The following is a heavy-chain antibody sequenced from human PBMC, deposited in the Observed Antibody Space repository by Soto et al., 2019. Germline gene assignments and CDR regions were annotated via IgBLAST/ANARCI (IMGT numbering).Heavy chain of an antibody. CDR1: GFTFSNYA. CDR2: ISGSGGRS. D-gene: IGHD3-16*01. V-gene: IGHV3-23*01. Sequence: EVQLLDSGGGLVQPGGSLRLSCAASGFTFSNYAMTWVRQGPGKGLEWVSGISGSGGRSYYADSVKGRFTISRDNSKRTLYLQMNSLRAEDTAGYYCAKAYFVWSSEQPYYFDYWGQGTLVTVSS. J-gene: IGHJ4*02. CDR3: AKAYFVWSSEQPYYFDY.